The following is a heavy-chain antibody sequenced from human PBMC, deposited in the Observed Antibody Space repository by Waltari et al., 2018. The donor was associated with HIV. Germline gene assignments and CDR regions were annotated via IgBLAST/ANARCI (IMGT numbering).Heavy chain of an antibody. CDR3: ASGRILTGYWGSDYFYPLDV. CDR1: GDTVNGDRRY. V-gene: IGHV4-61*01. CDR2: IFYPETSKHKLLL. J-gene: IGHJ6*02. D-gene: IGHD3-9*01. Sequence: QVQLQESRPGVVQPLATLSFTCTVPGDTVNGDRRYWSCVRQTPGKALEWMGDIFYPETSKHKLLLSYKPSLDNRVFISIATSRNLFSMYLTSVTAADAAVYFCASGRILTGYWGSDYFYPLDVWGQGATVAVSS.